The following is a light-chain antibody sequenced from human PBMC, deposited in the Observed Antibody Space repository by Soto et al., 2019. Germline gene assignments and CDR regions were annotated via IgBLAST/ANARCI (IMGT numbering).Light chain of an antibody. CDR2: STT. J-gene: IGLJ1*01. Sequence: QAVVTQEPSLTVSPGGTVTLTCASSTGPVTSGFYPHWVQQKPGQEPRTLIYSTTNKQSWTPARFSGSLLGGKAALTLSGVQPEDEADYYCLLYYGGSYVFGAGTKLTVL. CDR1: TGPVTSGFY. V-gene: IGLV7-43*01. CDR3: LLYYGGSYV.